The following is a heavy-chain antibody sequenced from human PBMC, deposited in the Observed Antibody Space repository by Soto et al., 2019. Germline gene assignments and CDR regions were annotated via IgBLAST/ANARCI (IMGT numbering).Heavy chain of an antibody. D-gene: IGHD3-3*01. Sequence: PGGSLRLSCAASGFTFSSYAMSWVRQAPGKGLEWVSAISGSGGSTYYADSVKGRFTISRDNSKNTLCLQMNSLRAEDTAVYYCAKEQHYDFWSGYFDYWGQGTLVTVSS. J-gene: IGHJ4*02. CDR1: GFTFSSYA. CDR2: ISGSGGST. CDR3: AKEQHYDFWSGYFDY. V-gene: IGHV3-23*01.